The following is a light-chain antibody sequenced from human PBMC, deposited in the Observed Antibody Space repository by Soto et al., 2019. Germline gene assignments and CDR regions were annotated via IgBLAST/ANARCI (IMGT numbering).Light chain of an antibody. CDR1: QDIRID. J-gene: IGKJ1*01. CDR3: LQHNSYPRT. Sequence: DIQMTQSPSSLSASVGDRVIITCRASQDIRIDLGWYQQRPGKAPERLIYHASSLHTGVPSRFSGSGSGTEFTLTISSLQPEDLATYYCLQHNSYPRTFGQGTKVEIE. CDR2: HAS. V-gene: IGKV1-17*01.